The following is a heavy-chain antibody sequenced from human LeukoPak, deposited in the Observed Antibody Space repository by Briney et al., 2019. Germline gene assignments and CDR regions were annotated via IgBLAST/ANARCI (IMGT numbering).Heavy chain of an antibody. CDR2: IHYTGAT. D-gene: IGHD3-22*01. V-gene: IGHV4-34*09. J-gene: IGHJ5*02. CDR3: ARAGDYYDSSGYYNWFDP. CDR1: GGSITGYY. Sequence: PSETLSLTCAVYGGSITGYYWSWIRQTPGRGLEWVGEIHYTGATSYNPSLKSRVTISVDTSKNQFSLKLSSVTAADTAVYYCARAGDYYDSSGYYNWFDPWGQGTLVTVSS.